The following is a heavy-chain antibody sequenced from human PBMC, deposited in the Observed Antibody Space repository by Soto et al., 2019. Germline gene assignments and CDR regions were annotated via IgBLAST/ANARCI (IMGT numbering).Heavy chain of an antibody. CDR2: IVPIYRTA. Sequence: GASVKVSCKASGGTFSSYRINWVRQAPGQGLEWVGGIVPIYRTADYAQKFQGRVTITADESARTSYMELRSLKSQDTAVYYCARDLKCSGGSCYPNWFDPWGQGTLVTVSS. D-gene: IGHD2-15*01. CDR3: ARDLKCSGGSCYPNWFDP. CDR1: GGTFSSYR. J-gene: IGHJ5*02. V-gene: IGHV1-69*13.